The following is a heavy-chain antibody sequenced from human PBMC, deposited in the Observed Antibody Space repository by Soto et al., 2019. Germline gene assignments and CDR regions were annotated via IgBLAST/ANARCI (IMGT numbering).Heavy chain of an antibody. V-gene: IGHV1-2*02. D-gene: IGHD3-3*01. CDR2: INPNSGGT. J-gene: IGHJ6*02. CDR1: GGTFSSYS. CDR3: ARDPPGVTIFGVVPDSYYGMDV. Sequence: ASVKVSCKASGGTFSSYSISWVRQAPGQGLECMGWINPNSGGTNYAQKFQGRVTMTRDTSISTAYMELSRLRSDDTAVYYCARDPPGVTIFGVVPDSYYGMDVWGQGTTVTVSS.